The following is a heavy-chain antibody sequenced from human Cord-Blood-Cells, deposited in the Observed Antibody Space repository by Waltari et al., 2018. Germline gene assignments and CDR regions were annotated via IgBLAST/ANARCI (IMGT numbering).Heavy chain of an antibody. D-gene: IGHD6-13*01. CDR1: GGSFRGYY. CDR3: ARRYSSSWFDY. Sequence: QVQLQQWGAGLLKTSETLSLTCAVYGGSFRGYYCSWNRQPPGKGLEWIGEINHSGSTNYNPSLKSRVTISVDTSKNQFSLKLSSVTAADTAVYYCARRYSSSWFDYWGQGTLVTVSS. CDR2: INHSGST. J-gene: IGHJ4*02. V-gene: IGHV4-34*01.